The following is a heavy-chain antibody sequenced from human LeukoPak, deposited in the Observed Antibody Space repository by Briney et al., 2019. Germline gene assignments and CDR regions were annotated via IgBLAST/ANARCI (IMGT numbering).Heavy chain of an antibody. D-gene: IGHD3-16*01. CDR2: IDKSGSA. V-gene: IGHV4-59*03. CDR1: GASTTSYY. J-gene: IGHJ4*02. CDR3: VGSGGGSGGH. Sequence: SETLSLTCTVSGASTTSYYWSWIRQPPGKGLEWIGVIDKSGSASYNPSLRSRVTLSVDTSKNQFSLKLSSVTAADTAVYYCVGSGGGSGGHWGQGTLVTVSS.